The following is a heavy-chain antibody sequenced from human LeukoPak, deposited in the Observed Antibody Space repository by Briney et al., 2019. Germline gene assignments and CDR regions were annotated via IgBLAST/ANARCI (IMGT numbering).Heavy chain of an antibody. CDR2: IIPIFGTT. CDR3: ARDNYYDASDAFDI. V-gene: IGHV1-69*06. CDR1: GYTFTSYG. Sequence: GASVKVSCKASGYTFTSYGISWVRQAPGQGLEWMGGIIPIFGTTNYAQKFQGRVTITADKSTSTAYMELSSLRSEDTAVYYCARDNYYDASDAFDIWGQGTMVTVSS. D-gene: IGHD3-22*01. J-gene: IGHJ3*02.